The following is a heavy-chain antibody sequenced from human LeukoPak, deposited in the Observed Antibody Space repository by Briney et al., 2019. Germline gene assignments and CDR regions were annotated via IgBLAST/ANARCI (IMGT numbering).Heavy chain of an antibody. CDR1: GYTFISYF. V-gene: IGHV1-46*01. CDR3: ARSGGDAIRPFDY. CDR2: INPSGGST. D-gene: IGHD2-21*02. J-gene: IGHJ4*02. Sequence: ASAKVSCKASGYTFISYFIHWVRQAPGQGLEWMGIINPSGGSTRYAQKFQGRVTMTRDTSTSTVYMEMSSLRSEDTAVYYCARSGGDAIRPFDYWGQGTLVTVSS.